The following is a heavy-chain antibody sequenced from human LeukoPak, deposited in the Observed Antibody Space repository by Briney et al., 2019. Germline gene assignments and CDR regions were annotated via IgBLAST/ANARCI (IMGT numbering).Heavy chain of an antibody. J-gene: IGHJ6*02. D-gene: IGHD4-17*01. CDR1: GFTFRTYW. CDR2: INGDGTST. Sequence: GGSLRLSCAASGFTFRTYWMHWVRQVPGKGLVWVSRINGDGTSTNYADSVKGRFTISRDNSKNTLYLQMNSLRAEDTALYYCAKGLTVTPALGMDVWGQGTTVTVSS. V-gene: IGHV3-74*01. CDR3: AKGLTVTPALGMDV.